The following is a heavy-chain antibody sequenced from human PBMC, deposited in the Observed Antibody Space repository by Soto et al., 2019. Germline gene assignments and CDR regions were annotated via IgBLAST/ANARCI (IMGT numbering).Heavy chain of an antibody. Sequence: SGGSLRLSCAASGFTFSSYAMSWVRQAPGKGLEWVSAISGSGGSTYYADSVKGRFTISRDNSKNTLYLQMNSLRAEDTAVYYCAKPVRWASLAENFDYWGQGTLVTVSS. CDR2: ISGSGGST. J-gene: IGHJ4*02. V-gene: IGHV3-23*01. CDR1: GFTFSSYA. CDR3: AKPVRWASLAENFDY.